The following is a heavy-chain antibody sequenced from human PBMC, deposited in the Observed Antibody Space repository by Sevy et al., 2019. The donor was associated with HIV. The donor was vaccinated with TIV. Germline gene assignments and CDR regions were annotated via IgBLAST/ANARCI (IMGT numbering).Heavy chain of an antibody. CDR2: IYPGDSNI. CDR1: GYRFTSYW. CDR3: ARRSYDTDGYPQYYFDF. Sequence: GESLKISCKGFGYRFTSYWIAWVRQMPGKGLEWMGIIYPGDSNIRYSPSFQGQVTISVDKSISTAYLQCSSLEASDTAMYFCARRSYDTDGYPQYYFDFWGQGTLVTVSS. J-gene: IGHJ4*02. D-gene: IGHD3-22*01. V-gene: IGHV5-51*01.